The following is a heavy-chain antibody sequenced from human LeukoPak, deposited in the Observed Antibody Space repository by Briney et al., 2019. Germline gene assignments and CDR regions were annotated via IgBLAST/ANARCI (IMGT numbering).Heavy chain of an antibody. CDR2: ISYDGSNR. D-gene: IGHD3-3*01. V-gene: IGHV3-30-3*01. Sequence: GGSLRLSCTASGFTFSSNAMHWVRQAPGKGLEWVAVISYDGSNRDYADSLRGRFTISRDNSKNTLNLQMKSLRTEDTAVYYCARGTEDDLWSGFDYWGQGTLVTVSS. J-gene: IGHJ4*02. CDR1: GFTFSSNA. CDR3: ARGTEDDLWSGFDY.